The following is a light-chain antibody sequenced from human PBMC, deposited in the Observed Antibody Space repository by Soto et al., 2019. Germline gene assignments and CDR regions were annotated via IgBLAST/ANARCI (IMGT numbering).Light chain of an antibody. J-gene: IGKJ5*01. Sequence: EVVMTQSPATLSVSPGERATLYFRASQSVSSNLAWYQQKPGQAPRLLIYGASTRAAGIPARFSGSGSGTDFTLTITSLQSEDFGVYYCHQYSSSPSFGQGTRLEIK. CDR3: HQYSSSPS. V-gene: IGKV3-15*01. CDR2: GAS. CDR1: QSVSSN.